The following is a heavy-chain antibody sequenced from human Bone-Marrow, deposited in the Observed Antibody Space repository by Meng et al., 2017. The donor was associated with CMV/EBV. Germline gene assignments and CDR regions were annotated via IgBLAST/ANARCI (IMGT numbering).Heavy chain of an antibody. CDR3: AIRDYCSSTSCYKDYYYYGMDV. CDR2: ISSSSSYI. V-gene: IGHV3-21*01. CDR1: GFTFSSYS. D-gene: IGHD2-2*02. Sequence: GGSLRLSCAASGFTFSSYSMNWVRQAPGKGLEWVSSISSSSSYIYYADSVKGRFTISRDNAKNSLYLQMNSLRAEDTAVYYGAIRDYCSSTSCYKDYYYYGMDVWGQGTTVTV. J-gene: IGHJ6*02.